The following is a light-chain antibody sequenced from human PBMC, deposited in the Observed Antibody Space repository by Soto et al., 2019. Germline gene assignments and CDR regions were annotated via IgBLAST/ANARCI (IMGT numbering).Light chain of an antibody. CDR1: QSLLHITGETF. V-gene: IGKV2D-29*02. J-gene: IGKJ5*01. CDR3: VQSTQLPAT. CDR2: EVS. Sequence: DVVMTQSPLSLSVTPGQPASISCKSSQSLLHITGETFLFWYLQKPGQSPQLLIYEVSTRVSGVLDSVSGIVSGSGFTLVIRLVESDEVCIYYCVQSTQLPATFGQGTLLGIE.